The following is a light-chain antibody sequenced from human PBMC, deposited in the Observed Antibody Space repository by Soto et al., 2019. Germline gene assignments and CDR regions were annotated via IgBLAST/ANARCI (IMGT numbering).Light chain of an antibody. Sequence: QSALTQPASVSGSPGQSITISCTGTSSDVGGYNYVSWYQQHPGKAPKLMTYDVSNRPSGVSNRFSGSKSGNTASLTTSGLQAEDEADYYCSSYTSSSTLLYVFGTGTKVTVL. CDR1: SSDVGGYNY. CDR2: DVS. J-gene: IGLJ1*01. CDR3: SSYTSSSTLLYV. V-gene: IGLV2-14*01.